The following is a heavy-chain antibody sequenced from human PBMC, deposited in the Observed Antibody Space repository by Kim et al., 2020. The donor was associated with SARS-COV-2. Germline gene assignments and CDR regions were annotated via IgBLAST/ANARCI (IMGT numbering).Heavy chain of an antibody. CDR3: ARSDLELAVAGTGIY. Sequence: ASVKVSCKASGYTFTSYYMHWVRQAPGQGLEWMGIINPSVGSTGYSQKFQGRVTMTRDTSTSTVYMELSSLRSEDTAIYYCARSDLELAVAGTGIYWGQGTLVTVSS. CDR2: INPSVGST. V-gene: IGHV1-46*01. CDR1: GYTFTSYY. D-gene: IGHD6-19*01. J-gene: IGHJ4*02.